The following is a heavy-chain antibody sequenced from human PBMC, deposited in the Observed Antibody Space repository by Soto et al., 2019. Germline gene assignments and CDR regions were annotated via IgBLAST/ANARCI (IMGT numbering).Heavy chain of an antibody. V-gene: IGHV4-31*03. D-gene: IGHD3-10*01. Sequence: SETLSLTCTISGGSISSGGYYWSWIRQHPTEGLEWIGYIHSSGATYYNPSLNSRVSISVDTSKTQFSLNVYSVTAADTAVYYCAREGAGSYWFDPWGQGVLVTVSS. CDR2: IHSSGAT. CDR1: GGSISSGGYY. J-gene: IGHJ5*02. CDR3: AREGAGSYWFDP.